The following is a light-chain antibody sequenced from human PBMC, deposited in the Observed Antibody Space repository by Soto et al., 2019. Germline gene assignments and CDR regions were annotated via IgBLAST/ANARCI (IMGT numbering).Light chain of an antibody. V-gene: IGLV1-47*02. CDR2: SDN. CDR1: TANIGKNY. Sequence: QSVLTQPPSASGTPGQRVTISCSGNTANIGKNYVYWYQQFPGAAPKLLIYSDNQRPSGVPDRFSVAKSDTSASLAISGLRSEDEAVYYCATWDDRLNGRLFGGVTKLTVL. CDR3: ATWDDRLNGRL. J-gene: IGLJ2*01.